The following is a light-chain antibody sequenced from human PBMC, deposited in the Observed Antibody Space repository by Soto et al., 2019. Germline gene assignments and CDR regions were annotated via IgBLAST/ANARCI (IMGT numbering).Light chain of an antibody. CDR2: DVS. CDR3: SSYTGSTTLVV. Sequence: QSALTQPASVSGSPGQSITISCTGTSGDVGGYNYVSWYQQHPGKAPKLMIYDVSNRPSGVSNRFSGSRSGSTASLTISGLQAEDEAHYYCSSYTGSTTLVVFGGGTKLTVL. J-gene: IGLJ2*01. V-gene: IGLV2-14*03. CDR1: SGDVGGYNY.